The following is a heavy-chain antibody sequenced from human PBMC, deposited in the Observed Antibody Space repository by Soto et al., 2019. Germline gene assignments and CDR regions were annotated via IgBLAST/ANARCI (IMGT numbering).Heavy chain of an antibody. CDR1: GGSISSGDYY. CDR2: IYYSGST. Sequence: SETLSLTCTVSGGSISSGDYYWSWIRQPPGKGLEWIGYIYYSGSTYYNPSLKSRVTISVDTSKNQFSLKLSSVTAADTAVYYCARLDTARYYYYGMDVWGQGTTVTVSS. D-gene: IGHD5-18*01. V-gene: IGHV4-30-4*01. CDR3: ARLDTARYYYYGMDV. J-gene: IGHJ6*02.